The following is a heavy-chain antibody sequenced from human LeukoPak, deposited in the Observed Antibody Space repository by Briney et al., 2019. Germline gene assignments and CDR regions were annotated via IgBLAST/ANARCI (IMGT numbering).Heavy chain of an antibody. CDR2: ISYDGNNK. D-gene: IGHD6-13*01. CDR3: ARHSSTWYSAFDI. CDR1: GFTFSSYG. V-gene: IGHV3-30*03. J-gene: IGHJ3*02. Sequence: GGSLRLSCTVSGFTFSSYGMHWARQAPGKGLEWVAGISYDGNNKFHADSVKGRFTISGDNSKNTLYLQMNSLRAEDTAVYYCARHSSTWYSAFDIWGQGTMVTVSS.